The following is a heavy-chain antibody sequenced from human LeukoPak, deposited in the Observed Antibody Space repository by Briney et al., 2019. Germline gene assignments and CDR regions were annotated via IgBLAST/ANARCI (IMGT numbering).Heavy chain of an antibody. CDR1: GDSISSDKW. V-gene: IGHV4-4*02. D-gene: IGHD4-17*01. Sequence: SETLSLTCAVSGDSISSDKWWSWVRQPPGKGLEYIGEFHQSVSTNYNPSLKSRLTISVDRSKNQFSLKLSSVTAADTAVYYCARSPPTGFEDYWGQGTLVTVSS. CDR2: FHQSVST. J-gene: IGHJ4*02. CDR3: ARSPPTGFEDY.